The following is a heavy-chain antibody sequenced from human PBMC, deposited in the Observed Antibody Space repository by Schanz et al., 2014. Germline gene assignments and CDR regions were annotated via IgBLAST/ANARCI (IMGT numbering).Heavy chain of an antibody. V-gene: IGHV4-4*02. Sequence: QVQLQESGPGLVKPSGTLSLTCAVSGGFISSINWWSWVRQSPGTGLEWIGEINNSWNTNYNPSLKSRVTISLDKSKSQFSLPLTAVTAADTAVYYCARDERDLPRSLFVFWGQGTLVTVSS. D-gene: IGHD2-2*01. J-gene: IGHJ4*02. CDR3: ARDERDLPRSLFVF. CDR2: INNSWNT. CDR1: GGFISSINW.